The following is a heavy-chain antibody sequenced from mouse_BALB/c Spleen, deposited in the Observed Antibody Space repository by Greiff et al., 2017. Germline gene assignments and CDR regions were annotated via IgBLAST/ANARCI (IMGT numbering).Heavy chain of an antibody. CDR1: GFTFSSYT. Sequence: EVQLVESGGGLVKPGGSLKLSCAASGFTFSSYTMSWVRQTPEKRLEWVATISSGGSYTYYPDSVKGRFTISRDNAKNTLYLQMSSLKSEDTAMYYCTREDYYGSSPWYFDVWGAGTTVTVSS. CDR2: ISSGGSYT. V-gene: IGHV5-6-4*01. J-gene: IGHJ1*01. CDR3: TREDYYGSSPWYFDV. D-gene: IGHD1-1*01.